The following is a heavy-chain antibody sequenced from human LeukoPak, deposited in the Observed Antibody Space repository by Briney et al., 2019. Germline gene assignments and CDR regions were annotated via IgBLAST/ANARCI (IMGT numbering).Heavy chain of an antibody. J-gene: IGHJ4*02. Sequence: KPSETLSLTCTVSGYSISSGYYWGWIRQPPGKGLEWIGSIYHSRSTYYNPSLKSRVTISVDTSKNQFSLKLSSVTAADTAVYYCARISIAVAGTDYWGQGTLVTVSS. CDR1: GYSISSGYY. V-gene: IGHV4-38-2*02. CDR3: ARISIAVAGTDY. D-gene: IGHD6-19*01. CDR2: IYHSRST.